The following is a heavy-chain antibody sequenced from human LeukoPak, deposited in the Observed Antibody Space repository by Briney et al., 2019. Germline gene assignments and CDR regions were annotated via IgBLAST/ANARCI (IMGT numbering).Heavy chain of an antibody. CDR2: IKQDGSEK. V-gene: IGHV3-7*01. J-gene: IGHJ6*03. D-gene: IGHD6-6*01. CDR1: GFTFSSYW. CDR3: ARVGEQLVVYYYYYMDV. Sequence: SGGSLRLSCAASGFTFSSYWMSWVRQDPGKGLGWVANIKQDGSEKYYVDSVKGRFTISRDNAKNSLYLQMNSLRAEDTAVYCCARVGEQLVVYYYYYMDVWGKGTTVTVSS.